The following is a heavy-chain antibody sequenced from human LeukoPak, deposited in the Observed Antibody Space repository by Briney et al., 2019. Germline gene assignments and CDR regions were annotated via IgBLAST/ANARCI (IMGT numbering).Heavy chain of an antibody. CDR1: GGSISSGGYS. CDR3: ARVSGGVRYFGLDAFDI. V-gene: IGHV4-30-2*01. D-gene: IGHD3-9*01. CDR2: IYLSGST. J-gene: IGHJ3*02. Sequence: SETLSLTCAVSGGSISSGGYSWSWIRQPPGKGLEWIGSIYLSGSTNYNPSLNSRVTISVDRSKNQFSLKLSSVPAADTAVYYCARVSGGVRYFGLDAFDIWGQGTMVSVSS.